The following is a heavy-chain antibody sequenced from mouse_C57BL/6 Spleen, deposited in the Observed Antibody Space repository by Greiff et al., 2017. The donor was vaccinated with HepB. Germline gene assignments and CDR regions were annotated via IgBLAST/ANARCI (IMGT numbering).Heavy chain of an antibody. Sequence: EVKLVESGEGLVKPGGSLKLSCAASGFTFSSYAMSWVRQTPEKRLEWVAYISSGGDYIYYADTVKGRFTISRDNARNTLYLQMSSVKSEDTAMYYCKGDLAGGGFAYWGQGTLVTVSA. CDR1: GFTFSSYA. D-gene: IGHD4-1*01. CDR2: ISSGGDYI. CDR3: KGDLAGGGFAY. V-gene: IGHV5-9-1*02. J-gene: IGHJ3*01.